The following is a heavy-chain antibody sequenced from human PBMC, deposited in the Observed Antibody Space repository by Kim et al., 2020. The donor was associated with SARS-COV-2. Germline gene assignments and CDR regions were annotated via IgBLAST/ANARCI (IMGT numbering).Heavy chain of an antibody. Sequence: GGSLRLSCAASGFTFDDYAMHWVRQAPGKGLEWVSGISWNSGSIGYADSVKGRFTISRDNAKNSLYLQMNSLRAEDTALYYCAKDNDHNYYGSGSYYHYWGQGTLVTVSS. CDR1: GFTFDDYA. V-gene: IGHV3-9*01. CDR2: ISWNSGSI. J-gene: IGHJ4*02. D-gene: IGHD3-10*01. CDR3: AKDNDHNYYGSGSYYHY.